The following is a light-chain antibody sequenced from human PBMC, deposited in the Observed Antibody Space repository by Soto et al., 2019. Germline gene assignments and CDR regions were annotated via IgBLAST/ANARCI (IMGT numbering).Light chain of an antibody. CDR3: MRALLPPYT. J-gene: IGKJ2*01. Sequence: DIVMTQSPLSLPVTPGEPASISCRSSQSLLHSNGYNYLDWYLQKPGQSPQLLIYLGSNRASGVPGSFSVSGSGTDFTLKISRVESVDVVVYYFMRALLPPYTFGQGTNLEIK. CDR2: LGS. CDR1: QSLLHSNGYNY. V-gene: IGKV2-28*01.